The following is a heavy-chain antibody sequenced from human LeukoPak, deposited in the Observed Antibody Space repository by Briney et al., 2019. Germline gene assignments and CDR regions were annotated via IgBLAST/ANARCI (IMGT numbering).Heavy chain of an antibody. CDR1: GGSFTYYY. V-gene: IGHV4-34*01. D-gene: IGHD3-10*01. J-gene: IGHJ4*02. Sequence: SETLSLTCALYGGSFTYYYWTWIRQPPGKGLEWIGEINHAGTIDYNPSLKSRVTISVDTSKNQFSLKLNSVTAADTAVYYCARLNLEYFYSSGPNDYWGQGTLVTVSS. CDR2: INHAGTI. CDR3: ARLNLEYFYSSGPNDY.